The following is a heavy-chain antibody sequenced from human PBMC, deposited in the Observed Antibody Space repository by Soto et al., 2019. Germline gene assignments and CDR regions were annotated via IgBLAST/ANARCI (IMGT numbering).Heavy chain of an antibody. CDR1: GFTFSSYG. V-gene: IGHV3-33*01. D-gene: IGHD1-26*01. CDR2: IWYDGSNK. CDR3: ARDGYSGSYYYYYGMDV. Sequence: QVQLVESGGGVVQPGRSLRLSCAASGFTFSSYGMHWVRQAPGKGLEWVAVIWYDGSNKYYADSVKGRFTISRDNSKNTLYLQMNSLRAEDTVVYYCARDGYSGSYYYYYGMDVWGQGTTVTVSS. J-gene: IGHJ6*02.